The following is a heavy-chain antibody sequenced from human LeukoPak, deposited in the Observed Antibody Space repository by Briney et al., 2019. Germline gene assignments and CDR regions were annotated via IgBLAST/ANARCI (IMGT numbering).Heavy chain of an antibody. CDR3: RGYSSGYKFDS. D-gene: IGHD5-18*01. Sequence: KPSETLSLTCNVSGGSISSSDYYGGWIRQPPGKGLEWIGSIDYSGSTYYNPSLKSRVAISLDTSKNQFSLKLNSVTAADTAVYFCRGYSSGYKFDSWGQGTLVTVSS. CDR1: GGSISSSDYY. V-gene: IGHV4-39*01. CDR2: IDYSGST. J-gene: IGHJ4*02.